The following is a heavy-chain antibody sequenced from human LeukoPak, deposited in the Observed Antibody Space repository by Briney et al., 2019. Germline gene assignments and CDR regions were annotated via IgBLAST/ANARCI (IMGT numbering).Heavy chain of an antibody. CDR1: GYTFSIYG. D-gene: IGHD5-18*01. J-gene: IGHJ4*02. CDR3: ARGGYSYGYMRYLDY. CDR2: ISAYNGNT. V-gene: IGHV1-18*01. Sequence: ASVKVSCKASGYTFSIYGVSWVRQAPGQGLEWVAWISAYNGNTNYAQKFQGRVTMTTDTSTSTAYMELRSLRSDDTAVYYCARGGYSYGYMRYLDYWGQGTLVTVSS.